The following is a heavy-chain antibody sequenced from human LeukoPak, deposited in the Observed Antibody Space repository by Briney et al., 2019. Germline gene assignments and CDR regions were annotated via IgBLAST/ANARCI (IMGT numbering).Heavy chain of an antibody. Sequence: SETLSLTCTVPGGSISSSSYYWGWIRQPPGKGLEWIGSIYYSGSTYYNPSLKSRVTISVDTSKNQVSLKLSSVTAADTAVYYCARHRFDYGDCVIDYWGQGTLVTVSS. CDR3: ARHRFDYGDCVIDY. J-gene: IGHJ4*02. D-gene: IGHD4-17*01. V-gene: IGHV4-39*01. CDR2: IYYSGST. CDR1: GGSISSSSYY.